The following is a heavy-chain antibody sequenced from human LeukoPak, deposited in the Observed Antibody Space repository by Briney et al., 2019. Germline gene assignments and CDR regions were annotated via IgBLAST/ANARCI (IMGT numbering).Heavy chain of an antibody. V-gene: IGHV3-53*04. CDR3: EIDLVSCSGGGCYEYKWFDP. Sequence: GGTLRLSCGASGFSLNRNYMAWVRQAPGKGLEWVALIYSGGSTHYTDSVRRRFTISRHNSNNTLYLQLRSLRPDDTALYYCEIDLVSCSGGGCYEYKWFDPWGQGTLVTVSS. D-gene: IGHD2-15*01. CDR2: IYSGGST. CDR1: GFSLNRNY. J-gene: IGHJ5*02.